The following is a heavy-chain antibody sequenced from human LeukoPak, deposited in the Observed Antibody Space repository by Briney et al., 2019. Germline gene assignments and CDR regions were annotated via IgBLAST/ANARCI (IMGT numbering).Heavy chain of an antibody. D-gene: IGHD1-26*01. CDR2: FDPEDGET. CDR3: ATSPEYIVGVLLAFDI. Sequence: ASVKVSCKVSGYTLTELSMHWVRQAPGKGLEWMGGFDPEDGETIYAQKFQGRVTMTEDTSTDTAYMELSSLRSEDTAVYYCATSPEYIVGVLLAFDIWGQGTMVTGSS. V-gene: IGHV1-24*01. J-gene: IGHJ3*02. CDR1: GYTLTELS.